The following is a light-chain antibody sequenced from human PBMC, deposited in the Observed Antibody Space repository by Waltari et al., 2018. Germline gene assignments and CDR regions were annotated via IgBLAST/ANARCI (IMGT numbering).Light chain of an antibody. CDR2: ETS. Sequence: DIQMTQSPSSLPASAGDTVTITCRASQGFSTYLNWYQQKPGKPPKRLIYETSNLESGVPSRFSGSGSGTDFTLTISSLQPEDFATYYCLQYNSHPWTFGQGTKLEIK. CDR3: LQYNSHPWT. V-gene: IGKV1-17*01. J-gene: IGKJ1*01. CDR1: QGFSTY.